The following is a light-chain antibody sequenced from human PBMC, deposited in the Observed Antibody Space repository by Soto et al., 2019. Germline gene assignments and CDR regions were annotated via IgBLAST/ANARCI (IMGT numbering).Light chain of an antibody. Sequence: DIQMTQSPSTLSASVGDRVTITCRASQSISNRLAWYQQKPGKAPKLLIYDVSRLESGVPSRLSGSGSGTEFSLTISSLQPDDFATYYCQQYNSDPWTFGQGTEVEIK. J-gene: IGKJ1*01. CDR3: QQYNSDPWT. CDR2: DVS. CDR1: QSISNR. V-gene: IGKV1-5*01.